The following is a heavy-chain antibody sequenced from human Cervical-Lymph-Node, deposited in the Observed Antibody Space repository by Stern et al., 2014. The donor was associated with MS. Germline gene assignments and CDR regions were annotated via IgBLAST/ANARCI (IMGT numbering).Heavy chain of an antibody. J-gene: IGHJ6*02. CDR1: GFTFSSYS. CDR2: ISSSSSYI. D-gene: IGHD3-22*01. Sequence: VQLVESGGGLVKPGGSLRLSCAASGFTFSSYSMNWVRQAPGKGLEWVSSISSSSSYIYYAESVKGRFTISRDHPKNSLHLQMHSLRAEDTAVYYCARDYYYDSSGYYYYYYGMDVWGQGTTVTVSS. CDR3: ARDYYYDSSGYYYYYYGMDV. V-gene: IGHV3-21*01.